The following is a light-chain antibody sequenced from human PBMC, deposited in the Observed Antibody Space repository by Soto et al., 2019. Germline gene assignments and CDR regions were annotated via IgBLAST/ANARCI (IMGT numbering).Light chain of an antibody. CDR2: EVS. CDR3: TSYTSSSTLDV. J-gene: IGLJ1*01. Sequence: SVLTQSASVSRSPGQSITISCTGNSSDVGGYNYVSWYQQHPGKAPKLMIYEVSNRPLGVSNRFSGSKSGNTASLTISGLQAEDEADYYCTSYTSSSTLDVFGTGTKVTVL. CDR1: SSDVGGYNY. V-gene: IGLV2-14*01.